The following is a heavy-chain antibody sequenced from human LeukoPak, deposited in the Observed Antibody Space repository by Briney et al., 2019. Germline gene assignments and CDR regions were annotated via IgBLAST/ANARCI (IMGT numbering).Heavy chain of an antibody. CDR3: ARTYSLYYDILTGYWAEYHFDY. Sequence: GASVTVSCKASGYTFTGYYMHWVRQAPGQGLEWMGWINPNSGGTNYAQKFQGWVTMTRDTSISTAYMELSRLRSDDTAVYYCARTYSLYYDILTGYWAEYHFDYWGQGTLVTVSS. V-gene: IGHV1-2*04. CDR1: GYTFTGYY. J-gene: IGHJ4*02. CDR2: INPNSGGT. D-gene: IGHD3-9*01.